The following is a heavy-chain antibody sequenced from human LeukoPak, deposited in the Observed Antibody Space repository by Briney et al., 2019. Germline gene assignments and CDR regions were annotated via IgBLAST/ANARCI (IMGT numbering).Heavy chain of an antibody. Sequence: GGSLRLSCAASGFTFSLFEVNWVRQAPGKGLEWISYISGSGSTIYYADSVKGRFTISRDNAKNSLFLQMNSLRAEDTAVYYCARGALYCGGECFALDYWGQGTLVTVSS. CDR3: ARGALYCGGECFALDY. J-gene: IGHJ4*02. V-gene: IGHV3-48*03. CDR2: ISGSGSTI. D-gene: IGHD2-21*01. CDR1: GFTFSLFE.